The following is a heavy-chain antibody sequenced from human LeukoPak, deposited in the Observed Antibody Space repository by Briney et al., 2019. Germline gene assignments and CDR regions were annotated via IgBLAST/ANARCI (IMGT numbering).Heavy chain of an antibody. CDR2: IIPIFGTA. J-gene: IGHJ6*03. CDR3: AREGKAAAGPTRYYYMDV. V-gene: IGHV1-69*13. CDR1: GDTFTSYY. D-gene: IGHD6-13*01. Sequence: SVKVSCKASGDTFTSYYIHWVRQAPGQGLEWMGGIIPIFGTANYAQKFQGRVTITADESTSTAYMELSSLRSEDTAVYYCAREGKAAAGPTRYYYMDVWGKGTTVTISS.